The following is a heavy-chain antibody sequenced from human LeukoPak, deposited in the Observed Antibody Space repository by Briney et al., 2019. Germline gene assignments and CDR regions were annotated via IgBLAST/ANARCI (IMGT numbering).Heavy chain of an antibody. V-gene: IGHV3-53*01. CDR3: ARDGYIYGTDY. D-gene: IGHD5-18*01. CDR1: GFTVSSNY. Sequence: GGSLILSCAASGFTVSSNYMTWVRQAPGQGLEWVSVIYFGGTTYYADSVKGRFTISRDNSKNTVYLQMNSLRVEDTAVYYCARDGYIYGTDYWGQGTLVTVSS. CDR2: IYFGGTT. J-gene: IGHJ4*02.